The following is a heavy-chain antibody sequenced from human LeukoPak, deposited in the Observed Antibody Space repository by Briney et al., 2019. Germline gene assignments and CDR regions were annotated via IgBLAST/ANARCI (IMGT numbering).Heavy chain of an antibody. Sequence: SETLSLTCAVYGGSFSGYYWSWIRQPPGKGLEWIGEINHRGSTNYNPSLKSRVTISVDTSKNQFSLKLSSVTAADTAVYYCARSYYKSFDYWGQGILVTVSS. CDR3: ARSYYKSFDY. CDR2: INHRGST. V-gene: IGHV4-34*01. CDR1: GGSFSGYY. D-gene: IGHD3-10*01. J-gene: IGHJ4*02.